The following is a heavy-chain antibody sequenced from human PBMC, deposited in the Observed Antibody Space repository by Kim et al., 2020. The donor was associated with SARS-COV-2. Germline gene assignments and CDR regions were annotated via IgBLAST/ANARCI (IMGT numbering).Heavy chain of an antibody. CDR3: ARVRGAAGPFCYYFSGMDV. D-gene: IGHD6-13*01. CDR1: GFTFSDYY. CDR2: ISSSGRTI. Sequence: GGSLRLSCAASGFTFSDYYMSWIRQAPGKGLEWVSYISSSGRTIYYADSMKGRFTISRDTAKKSLYLQMNSLRAEDTAVYYCARVRGAAGPFCYYFSGMDVWGHGTTVTVSS. V-gene: IGHV3-11*01. J-gene: IGHJ6*02.